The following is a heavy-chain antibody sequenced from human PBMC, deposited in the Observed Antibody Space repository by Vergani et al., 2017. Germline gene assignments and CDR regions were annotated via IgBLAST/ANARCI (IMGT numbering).Heavy chain of an antibody. CDR2: IYYRGST. CDR1: GGSISSYY. CDR3: ARSWPPAFDI. Sequence: QVQLQESGPGLVKPSETLSLTCTVSGGSISSYYWSWIRQPPGKGLEWIWYIYYRGSTNYNPSLKSRVTISVDTSKNQFSLKLSSVTAADTAVYYCARSWPPAFDIWGQGTMVTVSS. J-gene: IGHJ3*02. V-gene: IGHV4-59*01.